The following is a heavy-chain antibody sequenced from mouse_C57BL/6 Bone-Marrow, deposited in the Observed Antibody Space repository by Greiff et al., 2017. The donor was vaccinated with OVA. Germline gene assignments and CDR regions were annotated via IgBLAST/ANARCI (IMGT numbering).Heavy chain of an antibody. Sequence: QVQLQQSGAELVRPGASVTLSCKASGYTFTDYEMHWVKQTPVHGLEWIGAIDPDTGGTAYNQKFKGKAILTADKSSSTAYMELRSLTSEDSAVYYCTSYWFAYWGQGTLVTVSA. J-gene: IGHJ3*01. CDR1: GYTFTDYE. CDR3: TSYWFAY. V-gene: IGHV1-15*01. CDR2: IDPDTGGT.